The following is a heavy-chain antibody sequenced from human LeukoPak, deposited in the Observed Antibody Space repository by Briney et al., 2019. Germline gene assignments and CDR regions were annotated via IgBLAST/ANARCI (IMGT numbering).Heavy chain of an antibody. Sequence: ASVKVSCKASGYTFIGQYLYWARQTPGQGLEWMGWINPKTGDTDSAQNFQGRVTMTRDTSASTVYMELSRLTSDDTAVYYCARGYYGMDLWGQGTTVTVSS. CDR1: GYTFIGQY. CDR2: INPKTGDT. CDR3: ARGYYGMDL. J-gene: IGHJ6*02. V-gene: IGHV1-2*02.